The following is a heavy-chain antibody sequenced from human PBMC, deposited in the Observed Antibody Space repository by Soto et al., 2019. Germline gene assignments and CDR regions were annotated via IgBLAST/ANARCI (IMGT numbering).Heavy chain of an antibody. D-gene: IGHD2-2*01. Sequence: ASVKVSCKASNYTFITYGITWVRQAPGQGLEWVGWITPYNGNTNYGQNFQGRVTMTADTSTSTAYMELGSLTTDDTAVYYCARDTSFYFDYWGQGPWGTVS. J-gene: IGHJ4*02. CDR3: ARDTSFYFDY. CDR2: ITPYNGNT. V-gene: IGHV1-18*01. CDR1: NYTFITYG.